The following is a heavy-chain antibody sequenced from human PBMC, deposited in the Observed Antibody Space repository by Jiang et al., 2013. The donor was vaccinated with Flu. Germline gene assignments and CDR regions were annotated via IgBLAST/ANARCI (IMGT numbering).Heavy chain of an antibody. V-gene: IGHV7-4-1*02. Sequence: MNWVRQAPGQGLEWMGWINTNTGNQRMPRASQDGLSSPWTPLSARHICRSAALKAEDTAVYYCARDRNDFWSGYYTDDAFDIWGQGTMVTVSS. CDR3: ARDRNDFWSGYYTDDAFDI. D-gene: IGHD3-3*01. J-gene: IGHJ3*02. CDR2: INTNTGN.